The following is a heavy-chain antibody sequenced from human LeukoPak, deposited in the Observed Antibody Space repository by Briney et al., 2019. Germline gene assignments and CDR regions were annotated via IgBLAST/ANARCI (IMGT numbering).Heavy chain of an antibody. CDR2: IYYSGST. V-gene: IGHV4-39*07. Sequence: SETLSLTYTVSGGSISSSSYYWGWIRQPPGKGLEWIGSIYYSGSTYYNPSLKSRVTISVDTSKNQFSLKLSSVTAADTAVYYCARSHLHPGWFDPWGQGTLVTVSS. CDR3: ARSHLHPGWFDP. CDR1: GGSISSSSYY. J-gene: IGHJ5*02.